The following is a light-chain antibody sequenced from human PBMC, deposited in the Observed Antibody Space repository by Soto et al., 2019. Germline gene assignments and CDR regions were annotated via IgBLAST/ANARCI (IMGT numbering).Light chain of an antibody. Sequence: DIHLTQSPSFLSASVGDRVTITSRASQGIASSLAWYQQKAGKAPKLLIYAASTLESGVPSRFSGSGPGTEFTLTISSLQPEDFAIYYCQQFNSYPLTFGGGTKVEI. CDR1: QGIASS. CDR2: AAS. J-gene: IGKJ4*01. CDR3: QQFNSYPLT. V-gene: IGKV1-9*01.